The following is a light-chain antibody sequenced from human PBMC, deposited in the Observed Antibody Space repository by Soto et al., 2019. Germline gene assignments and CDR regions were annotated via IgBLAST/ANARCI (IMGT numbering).Light chain of an antibody. CDR3: SSYTTSLTLV. CDR2: GLT. CDR1: SSDIGAYNY. J-gene: IGLJ3*02. V-gene: IGLV2-14*01. Sequence: QSALTQPASVSGSPGQSITISCTGTSSDIGAYNYVSWYQQHPGKAPKLLIYGLTNRPSGVSNLFSGSKSGNTASLTISGLQAEDDADYYCSSYTTSLTLVFGGGTKLTVL.